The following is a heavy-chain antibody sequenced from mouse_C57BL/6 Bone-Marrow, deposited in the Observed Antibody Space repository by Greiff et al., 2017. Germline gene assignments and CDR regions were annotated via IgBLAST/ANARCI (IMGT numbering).Heavy chain of an antibody. CDR2: IYPGGGYT. CDR3: ARLEFDGSSGDWYFDV. Sequence: VQLQQSGAELVRPGTSVKMSCKASGYTFTNYWIGWAKQRPGHGLEWIGDIYPGGGYTNYNEKFKGKATLTADKSSSTAYMQFSSLTSEDSAVYFCARLEFDGSSGDWYFDVWGTGTTVTVSS. CDR1: GYTFTNYW. V-gene: IGHV1-63*01. D-gene: IGHD1-1*01. J-gene: IGHJ1*03.